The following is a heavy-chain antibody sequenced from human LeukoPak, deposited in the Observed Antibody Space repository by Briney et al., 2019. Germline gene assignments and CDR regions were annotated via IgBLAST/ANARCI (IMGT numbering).Heavy chain of an antibody. Sequence: ASEKVSCKASGGTFSSYAISWVRQAPGQGLEWMGGIIPIFGTANYAQKFQGRVTITADESTSTAYMELSSLRSEDTAVYYCARDLGSIAARPGLYGMDVWGQGTTVTVSS. V-gene: IGHV1-69*13. D-gene: IGHD6-6*01. J-gene: IGHJ6*02. CDR2: IIPIFGTA. CDR3: ARDLGSIAARPGLYGMDV. CDR1: GGTFSSYA.